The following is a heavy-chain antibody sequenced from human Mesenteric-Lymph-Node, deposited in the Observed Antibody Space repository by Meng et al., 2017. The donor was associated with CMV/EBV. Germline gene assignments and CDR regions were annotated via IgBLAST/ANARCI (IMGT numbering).Heavy chain of an antibody. V-gene: IGHV3-48*03. Sequence: GESLKISCAASGFTFSSHEMNWVRQAPGKGLEWVSYISSGGSTIYYADSVKGRFTISRDNAKNSLYLQMNSLRAEDTAVYYCARVEEVEPEDYYYYGMDVWGQGTTVTVSS. CDR3: ARVEEVEPEDYYYYGMDV. J-gene: IGHJ6*02. D-gene: IGHD1-14*01. CDR1: GFTFSSHE. CDR2: ISSGGSTI.